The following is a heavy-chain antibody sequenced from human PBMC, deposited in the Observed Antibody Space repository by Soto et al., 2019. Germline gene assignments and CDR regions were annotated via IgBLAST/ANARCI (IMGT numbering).Heavy chain of an antibody. D-gene: IGHD3-22*01. V-gene: IGHV1-8*01. CDR1: GYTFTSYN. Sequence: SVKVSCKASGYTFTSYNINWVRQATGQGLEWMGWMNPNSGNTGYVQKFQGRVTMTRNTSINTAYMELSSLRSEDTAVYYCARSKLNYYDSSGHDPWGQGTLVTVSS. J-gene: IGHJ5*02. CDR2: MNPNSGNT. CDR3: ARSKLNYYDSSGHDP.